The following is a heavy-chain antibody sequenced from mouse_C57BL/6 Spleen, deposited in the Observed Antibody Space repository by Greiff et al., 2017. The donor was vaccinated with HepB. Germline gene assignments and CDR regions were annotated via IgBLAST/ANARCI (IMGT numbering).Heavy chain of an antibody. J-gene: IGHJ4*01. CDR2: ISSGSSTI. CDR1: GFTFSDYG. CDR3: ARPRGNYRAMDY. Sequence: EVKLMESGGGLVKPGGSLKLSCAASGFTFSDYGMHWVRQAPEKGLEWVAYISSGSSTIYYADTVKGRFTISRDNAKNTLFLQMTSLRSEDTAMYYCARPRGNYRAMDYWGQGTSVTVSS. D-gene: IGHD2-1*01. V-gene: IGHV5-17*01.